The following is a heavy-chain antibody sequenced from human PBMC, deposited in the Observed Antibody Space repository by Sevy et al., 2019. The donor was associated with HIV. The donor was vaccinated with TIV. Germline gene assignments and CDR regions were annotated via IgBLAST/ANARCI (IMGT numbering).Heavy chain of an antibody. D-gene: IGHD2-21*01. CDR2: IRFDGNSK. J-gene: IGHJ4*02. V-gene: IGHV3-30*02. CDR3: ARADCGGDCYLVFDY. Sequence: GGSLTLSCAASGFTFSSYGMHWVRQAPGKGLEWVAFIRFDGNSKYYADSVKGRFTISRDNSKNTLYLQLNSLTAEDTAFYYCARADCGGDCYLVFDYRGQGTLVTVSS. CDR1: GFTFSSYG.